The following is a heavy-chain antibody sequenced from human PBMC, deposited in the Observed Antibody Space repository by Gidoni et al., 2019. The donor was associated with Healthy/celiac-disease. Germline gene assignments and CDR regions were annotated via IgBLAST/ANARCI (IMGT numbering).Heavy chain of an antibody. CDR2: ISYDGSNK. CDR1: GFTFSSYG. V-gene: IGHV3-30*18. J-gene: IGHJ4*02. CDR3: AKDPRYSSSLDY. Sequence: QVQLVESGGGVVQPGRSLRLSCAASGFTFSSYGMHWVRQAPGKGLEWVAVISYDGSNKYYADSVKGRFTISRDNSKNTLYLQMNSLRAEDTAVYYCAKDPRYSSSLDYWGQGTLVTVSS. D-gene: IGHD6-13*01.